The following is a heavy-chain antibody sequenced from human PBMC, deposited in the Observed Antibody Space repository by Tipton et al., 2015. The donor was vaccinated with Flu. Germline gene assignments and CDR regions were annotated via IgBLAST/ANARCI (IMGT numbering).Heavy chain of an antibody. CDR1: GFTFSSYS. J-gene: IGHJ4*02. Sequence: SLRLSCAASGFTFSSYSMNWVRQAPGKGLEWVSSITSGSNYIYYADSVKGRFTISRDNAKNPLYLQMNSLRAEDTAVYYCASGDYWGQGTLVTVSS. V-gene: IGHV3-21*01. CDR2: ITSGSNYI. CDR3: ASGDY.